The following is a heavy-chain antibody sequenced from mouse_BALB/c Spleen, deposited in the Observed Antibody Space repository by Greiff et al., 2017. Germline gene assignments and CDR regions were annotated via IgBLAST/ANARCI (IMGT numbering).Heavy chain of an antibody. CDR2: ISSGGSYT. V-gene: IGHV5-6-4*01. CDR1: GFTFSSYT. J-gene: IGHJ4*01. D-gene: IGHD2-4*01. Sequence: EVMLVESGGGLVKPGGSLKLSCAASGFTFSSYTMSWVRQTPEKRLEWVATISSGGSYTYYPDSVKGRFTISRDNAKNTLYLQMSSLKSEDTAMYYCTRDMGDYGNYYAMDYWGQGTSVTVSS. CDR3: TRDMGDYGNYYAMDY.